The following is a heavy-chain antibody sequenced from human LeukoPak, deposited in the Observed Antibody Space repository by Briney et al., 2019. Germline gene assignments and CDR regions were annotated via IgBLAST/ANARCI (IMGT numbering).Heavy chain of an antibody. CDR2: ISAYNGNT. CDR3: ARDRIVVVPAAIPGWFDP. Sequence: ASVKVSCKASGYTFTSYGISWVRQAPGQGLEWMGWISAYNGNTNYAQKLQGRVTMTTDTSTSTAYMELRSLRSDDTAVYYCARDRIVVVPAAIPGWFDPWGQGTLVTVSS. D-gene: IGHD2-2*02. CDR1: GYTFTSYG. V-gene: IGHV1-18*01. J-gene: IGHJ5*02.